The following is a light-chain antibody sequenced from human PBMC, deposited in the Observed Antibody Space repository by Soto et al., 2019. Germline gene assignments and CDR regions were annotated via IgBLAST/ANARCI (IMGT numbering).Light chain of an antibody. CDR3: SSYTSSSTYV. CDR1: SSDVGDYNS. CDR2: EVS. Sequence: QSALTQPASVSGSPGQSITISCTGTSSDVGDYNSVSWYQQHPGKAPKLMIYEVSNRPSGVSNRFSGSKSGNSASLTISGLQAEDEADYYCSSYTSSSTYVFGTRTKLTVL. J-gene: IGLJ1*01. V-gene: IGLV2-14*01.